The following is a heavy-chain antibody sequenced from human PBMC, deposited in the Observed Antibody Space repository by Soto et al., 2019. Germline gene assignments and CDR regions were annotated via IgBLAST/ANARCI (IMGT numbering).Heavy chain of an antibody. Sequence: QVQLQQWGAGLLKPSETLSLTCAVYGGSFSGYYWSWIRQPPGKGLEWIGEINHSGSTNYNPSLRGRVTRAVDTSKKQFSLKLSSVTAADTAVYYCASHDSSGYYEEYYFDYWGQGTLVTVSS. CDR3: ASHDSSGYYEEYYFDY. D-gene: IGHD3-22*01. CDR2: INHSGST. J-gene: IGHJ4*02. CDR1: GGSFSGYY. V-gene: IGHV4-34*01.